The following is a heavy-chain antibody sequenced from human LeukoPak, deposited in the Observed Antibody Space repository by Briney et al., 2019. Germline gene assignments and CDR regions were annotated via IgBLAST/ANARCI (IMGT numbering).Heavy chain of an antibody. CDR3: AEAGGY. CDR2: ISSGGTTT. Sequence: GGSLRLSCTASGFPFSDFYMAWIRQSPGKGLECIAYISSGGTTTSYAESVRGRFTISRDNSKNTLYLQMNSLRAEDTAVYYCAEAGGYWGQGTLVTVSS. J-gene: IGHJ4*02. D-gene: IGHD4-23*01. CDR1: GFPFSDFY. V-gene: IGHV3-11*04.